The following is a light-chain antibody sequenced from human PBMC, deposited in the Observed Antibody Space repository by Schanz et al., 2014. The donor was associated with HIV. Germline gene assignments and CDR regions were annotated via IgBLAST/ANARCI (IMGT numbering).Light chain of an antibody. Sequence: QSVLTQPPSASGSPGQSVTISCTGTSSDVGGYNYVSWYQQHPGKAPKVIIYEVTKRPSGVPDRFSGSKSGSTASLTVSGLQPEDEADYYCSSFAGSNIPWVFGGGTKLTVL. V-gene: IGLV2-8*01. CDR2: EVT. J-gene: IGLJ3*02. CDR3: SSFAGSNIPWV. CDR1: SSDVGGYNY.